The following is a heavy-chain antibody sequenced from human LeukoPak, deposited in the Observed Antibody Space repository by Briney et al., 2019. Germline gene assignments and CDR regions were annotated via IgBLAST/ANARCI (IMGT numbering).Heavy chain of an antibody. Sequence: GGSLRLSCAASGFSFSEYSMNWVRQAPGKGLEWLSYVSRRSTTIYYAESVRGRFTISRDNAQKSLYLHMSDLRAEDTAVYYCARDCTAGSCDHFDHWGQGTLVTVSS. CDR3: ARDCTAGSCDHFDH. CDR1: GFSFSEYS. CDR2: VSRRSTTI. D-gene: IGHD2-15*01. V-gene: IGHV3-48*01. J-gene: IGHJ4*02.